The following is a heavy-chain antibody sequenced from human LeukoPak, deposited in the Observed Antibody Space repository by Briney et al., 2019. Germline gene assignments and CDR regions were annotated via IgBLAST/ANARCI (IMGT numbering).Heavy chain of an antibody. J-gene: IGHJ3*02. Sequence: GGSLRLSCAASGFIFSSYSMNWVRQAPGKGLEWVSAISGSGGSTYYADSVKGRFTISRDNSKNTLYLQMNSLRAEDTAVYYCATCYVTSESAFDIWGQGTMVTVSS. CDR1: GFIFSSYS. CDR2: ISGSGGST. D-gene: IGHD2-15*01. V-gene: IGHV3-23*01. CDR3: ATCYVTSESAFDI.